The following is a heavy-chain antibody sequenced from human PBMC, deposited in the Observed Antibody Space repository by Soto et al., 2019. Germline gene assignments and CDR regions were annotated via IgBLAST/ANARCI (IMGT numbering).Heavy chain of an antibody. CDR1: GFTFSGYS. Sequence: GGSMRLSCAASGFTFSGYSVDWVRQAPGKGLEWVSYISSGSKTIYYAESVKGRFTVSRDNARNSQYLQMNSLRDEDTAVYYCAREDILGVRSFDYWGQGTLVTVSS. CDR3: AREDILGVRSFDY. D-gene: IGHD3-9*01. J-gene: IGHJ4*02. CDR2: ISSGSKTI. V-gene: IGHV3-48*02.